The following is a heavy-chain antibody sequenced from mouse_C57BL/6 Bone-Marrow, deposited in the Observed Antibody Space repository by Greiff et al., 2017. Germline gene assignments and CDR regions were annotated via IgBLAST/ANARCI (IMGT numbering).Heavy chain of an antibody. D-gene: IGHD1-1*01. CDR2: IDPETGGT. V-gene: IGHV1-15*01. J-gene: IGHJ1*03. CDR1: GYTFTDYE. Sequence: QVHVKQSGAELVRPGASVTLSCKASGYTFTDYEMHWVKQTPVHGLEWIGAIDPETGGTAYNQKFKGKAILTADKSSSTAYMELRSLTSEDSAVYYCTRGNYYGSSYWYFDVWGTGTTGTVSS. CDR3: TRGNYYGSSYWYFDV.